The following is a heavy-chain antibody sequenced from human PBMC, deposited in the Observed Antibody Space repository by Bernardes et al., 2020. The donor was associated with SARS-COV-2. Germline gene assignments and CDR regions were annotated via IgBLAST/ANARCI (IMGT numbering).Heavy chain of an antibody. CDR3: ANWGGSGASFLGPFDY. J-gene: IGHJ4*02. D-gene: IGHD3-10*01. Sequence: GGSLSLSCAASGFTFSSSGMSWVRQAPGKGLEWVSFISGGADTTYYADSVKGRFTISRDNSKNALFLQMDSLRAEDTAVYYCANWGGSGASFLGPFDYWGQGALVTVSS. V-gene: IGHV3-23*01. CDR2: ISGGADTT. CDR1: GFTFSSSG.